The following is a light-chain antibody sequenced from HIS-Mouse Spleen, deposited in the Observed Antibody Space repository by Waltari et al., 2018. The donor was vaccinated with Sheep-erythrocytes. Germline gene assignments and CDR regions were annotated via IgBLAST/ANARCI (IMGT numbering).Light chain of an antibody. CDR1: QSVSSY. J-gene: IGKJ4*01. CDR3: QQYNSYSPLT. Sequence: EIVLTQSPATLSLSPGARATLSCRASQSVSSYLAWYQQKPGQAPRLLIYDASNRATGIPARFSGSGSGTDFTLTISSLEPEDFAVYYCQQYNSYSPLTFGGGTKVEIK. V-gene: IGKV3-11*01. CDR2: DAS.